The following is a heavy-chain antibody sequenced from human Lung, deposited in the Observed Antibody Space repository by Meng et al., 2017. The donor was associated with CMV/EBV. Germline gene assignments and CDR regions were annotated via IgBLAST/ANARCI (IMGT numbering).Heavy chain of an antibody. V-gene: IGHV4-34*01. D-gene: IGHD2-2*01. Sequence: WXTXSLXCAINSGXFSGYYWSWVRQPPGGAMEWMGEINQSGSPNYNPSLKSRVTMSIDTSEDQFSLKLSSVTAADTAVYYCSRGEGAIAVVPAANYYGMDVWXQGTXVTVSS. CDR1: SGXFSGYY. CDR3: SRGEGAIAVVPAANYYGMDV. J-gene: IGHJ6*02. CDR2: INQSGSP.